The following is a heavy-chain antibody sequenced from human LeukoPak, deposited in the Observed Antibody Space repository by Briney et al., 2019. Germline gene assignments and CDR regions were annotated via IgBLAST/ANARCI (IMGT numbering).Heavy chain of an antibody. J-gene: IGHJ4*02. CDR1: GGSISSGGYY. CDR2: IYYSGST. Sequence: PSQTLSLTCTVSGGSISSGGYYWSWIRQHPGKGLEWIGYIYYSGSTYYNPSLKSRVTISVDTSKNQFSLKLSSVTAADTAVYYCASRPASLLYSYGYFRYWGQGTLVTVSS. V-gene: IGHV4-31*03. CDR3: ASRPASLLYSYGYFRY. D-gene: IGHD5-18*01.